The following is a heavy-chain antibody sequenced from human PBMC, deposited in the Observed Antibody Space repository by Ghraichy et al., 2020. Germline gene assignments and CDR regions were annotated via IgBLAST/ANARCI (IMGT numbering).Heavy chain of an antibody. CDR3: ARDRKKIRRTTARGSTFDV. D-gene: IGHD3-16*01. CDR1: GGSFSGYY. V-gene: IGHV4-34*01. Sequence: SETLSLTCAVYGGSFSGYYWSWIRQPPGKGLEWMGEISHGGSTNHNPSLESRVTMSVDTSKNQFSLRLTSVTAADTAVYYCARDRKKIRRTTARGSTFDVWGQGTMVTVSS. J-gene: IGHJ3*01. CDR2: ISHGGST.